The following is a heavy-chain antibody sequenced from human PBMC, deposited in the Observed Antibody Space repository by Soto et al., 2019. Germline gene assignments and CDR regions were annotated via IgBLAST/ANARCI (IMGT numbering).Heavy chain of an antibody. CDR3: AKDTEDWDCTNGVCYDDNWFDP. J-gene: IGHJ5*02. CDR1: GFSFSSYA. V-gene: IGHV3-23*01. CDR2: ISGSGGST. Sequence: GGSLRLSCAASGFSFSSYAMSWVRQAPGKGLEWVSAISGSGGSTYYADSVKGRFTISRDNSKNTLYLQMNSLRAEDTAVYYCAKDTEDWDCTNGVCYDDNWFDPWAQGTLVTVSS. D-gene: IGHD2-8*01.